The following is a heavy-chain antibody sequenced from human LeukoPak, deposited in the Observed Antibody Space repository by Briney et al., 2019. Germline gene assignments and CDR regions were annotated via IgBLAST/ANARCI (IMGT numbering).Heavy chain of an antibody. CDR2: ISAYNGNT. D-gene: IGHD3-3*01. CDR1: GYTFTSYG. Sequence: GASVKVSCKASGYTFTSYGISWVRQAPGQGLEWMGWISAYNGNTNYAQKLQGRVTMTTDTSTSTAYMELRSLRSGDTAVYYCARAERITIFGVVPLVWFDPWGQGTLVTVSS. V-gene: IGHV1-18*01. CDR3: ARAERITIFGVVPLVWFDP. J-gene: IGHJ5*02.